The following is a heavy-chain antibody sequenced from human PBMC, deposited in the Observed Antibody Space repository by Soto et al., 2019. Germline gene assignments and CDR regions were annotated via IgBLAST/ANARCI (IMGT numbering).Heavy chain of an antibody. CDR1: GGAITSYY. Sequence: SETLSLTCTVSGGAITSYYWTWIRQPAGKGLEWIGRIYSSGSTKYNPSLQSRISMSLDTSKNQFYLTLASVTAADTAVYYCARGQRFSDWFDPWGQGTLVTVSS. V-gene: IGHV4-4*07. CDR2: IYSSGST. CDR3: ARGQRFSDWFDP. D-gene: IGHD3-3*01. J-gene: IGHJ5*02.